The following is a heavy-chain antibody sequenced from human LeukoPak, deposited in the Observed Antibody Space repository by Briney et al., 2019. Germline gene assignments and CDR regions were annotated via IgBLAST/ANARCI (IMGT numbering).Heavy chain of an antibody. CDR2: IIPIFGIA. Sequence: ASVKVSCKASGGTFISYAISWVRQAPGHGLEWMGRIIPIFGIANYAQKFQGRVTITADKSTSTAYMELSSLRSEDTAVYYCARDIVVVPAAMGIGTWFDPWGQGTLVTVSS. V-gene: IGHV1-69*04. J-gene: IGHJ5*02. CDR3: ARDIVVVPAAMGIGTWFDP. D-gene: IGHD2-2*01. CDR1: GGTFISYA.